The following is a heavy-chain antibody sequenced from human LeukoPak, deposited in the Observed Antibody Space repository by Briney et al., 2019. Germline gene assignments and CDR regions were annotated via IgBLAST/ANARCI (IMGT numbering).Heavy chain of an antibody. CDR3: AREGDIVGAKPSDAFDI. J-gene: IGHJ3*02. Sequence: SQTLSLTCAISGDSVSSNSAAWNWIRQSPSRGLEWLGRTYYRSKWYNDYAVSVKSRITINPDTSKNQFSLQLNSVTPGDTAVYYCAREGDIVGAKPSDAFDIWGQGTMVTVSS. CDR2: TYYRSKWYN. CDR1: GDSVSSNSAA. D-gene: IGHD1-26*01. V-gene: IGHV6-1*01.